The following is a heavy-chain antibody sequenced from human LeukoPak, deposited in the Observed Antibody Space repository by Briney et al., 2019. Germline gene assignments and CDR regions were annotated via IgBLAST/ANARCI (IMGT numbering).Heavy chain of an antibody. CDR2: INPSGGST. J-gene: IGHJ4*02. D-gene: IGHD5-18*01. CDR3: AREAGTAMAPFDY. Sequence: ASVKVSCKASGYTFTSCYIHWVRQAPGQGLEWMGIINPSGGSTSYAQKFQGRVTMTRDTSTSTVYMELSSLRSEDTAVYYCAREAGTAMAPFDYWGQGTLVTVSS. V-gene: IGHV1-46*01. CDR1: GYTFTSCY.